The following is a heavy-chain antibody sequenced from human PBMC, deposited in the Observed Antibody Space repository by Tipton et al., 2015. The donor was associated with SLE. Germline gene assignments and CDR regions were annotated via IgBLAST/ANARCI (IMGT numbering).Heavy chain of an antibody. CDR3: ARLSLDSWDLPQCFDS. D-gene: IGHD1-26*01. J-gene: IGHJ4*02. V-gene: IGHV4-59*12. CDR1: GGSISNFY. CDR2: ISYSGGS. Sequence: TLSLTCTVSGGSISNFYWSWIRQPPGEGPEWIGYISYSGGSNYNPSLKSRVSMSLDTSKNQFSLKLTSVTAADTAVYHCARLSLDSWDLPQCFDSWGQGSLVTVSS.